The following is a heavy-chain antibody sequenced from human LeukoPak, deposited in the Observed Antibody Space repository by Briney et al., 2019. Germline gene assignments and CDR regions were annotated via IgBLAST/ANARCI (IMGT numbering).Heavy chain of an antibody. CDR2: IYYGGST. V-gene: IGHV4-39*02. Sequence: PSETLSLTCTVSGGSITTSSYYWGWIRQPPGKGLEWIGNIYYGGSTYYNPSLKSRVTISVDTSKNQFSLKLSSVTAADTAVYYCARDQGWVPAARDAFDIWGQGTMVTVSS. J-gene: IGHJ3*02. CDR1: GGSITTSSYY. CDR3: ARDQGWVPAARDAFDI. D-gene: IGHD2-2*01.